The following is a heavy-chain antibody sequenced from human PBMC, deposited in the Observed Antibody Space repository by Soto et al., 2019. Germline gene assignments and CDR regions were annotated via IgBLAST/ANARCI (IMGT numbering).Heavy chain of an antibody. J-gene: IGHJ6*02. CDR2: IIPIFGTA. Sequence: GASVRGCCKTSGCTFSKNAIIFVRQAPRQGLEWMGGIIPIFGTANYGQNFQERVTITRDMSTSTAYMELSSLRSEDTAVYYCAADAAVGSSVYYYYGMDVWGQGTTVTV. D-gene: IGHD6-6*01. V-gene: IGHV1-69*05. CDR1: GCTFSKNA. CDR3: AADAAVGSSVYYYYGMDV.